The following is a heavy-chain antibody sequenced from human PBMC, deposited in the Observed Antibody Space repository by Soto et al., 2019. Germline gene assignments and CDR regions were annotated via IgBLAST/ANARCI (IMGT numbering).Heavy chain of an antibody. J-gene: IGHJ6*02. D-gene: IGHD1-26*01. Sequence: SVKVSCKASGGTFSSYAISWVRQAPGQGLEWMGGIIPIFGTANYAQKFQGRVTITADESTSTAYMELSSLRSEDTAVYYCARDLGIVGDRPGYYYYGMDVWGQGTTVTVSS. CDR3: ARDLGIVGDRPGYYYYGMDV. V-gene: IGHV1-69*13. CDR1: GGTFSSYA. CDR2: IIPIFGTA.